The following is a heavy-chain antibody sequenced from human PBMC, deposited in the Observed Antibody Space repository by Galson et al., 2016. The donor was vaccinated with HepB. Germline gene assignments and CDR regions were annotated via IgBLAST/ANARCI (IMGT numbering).Heavy chain of an antibody. Sequence: TLSLTCAVSGASISSGSDSWSWIRQPPGKGLEWLGHIYHSGSTYYNPSLKRRVSMSVDTSLNQISLMLTSVTAADTAVYYCARQVPAARGDWLDPWGQGTLVTVFS. CDR2: IYHSGST. CDR1: GASISSGSDS. J-gene: IGHJ5*02. V-gene: IGHV4-30-2*01. D-gene: IGHD2-2*01. CDR3: ARQVPAARGDWLDP.